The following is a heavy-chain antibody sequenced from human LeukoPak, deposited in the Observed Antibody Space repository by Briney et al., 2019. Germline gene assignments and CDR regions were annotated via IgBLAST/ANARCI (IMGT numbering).Heavy chain of an antibody. CDR1: GFTFSSYS. V-gene: IGHV3-21*01. D-gene: IGHD2-21*02. Sequence: PGGSLRLYCAASGFTFSSYSMNWVRQAPGKGLEWVSSISSSSSYIYYADSVKGRFTISRDNAKNSLYLQMNSLRAEDTAVYYCARDHLYCGGDCYSGSFDPWGQGTLVTVSS. CDR2: ISSSSSYI. J-gene: IGHJ5*02. CDR3: ARDHLYCGGDCYSGSFDP.